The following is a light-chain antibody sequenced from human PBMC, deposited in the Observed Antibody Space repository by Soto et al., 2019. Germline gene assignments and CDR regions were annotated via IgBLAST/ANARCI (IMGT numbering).Light chain of an antibody. J-gene: IGKJ3*01. V-gene: IGKV1-33*01. Sequence: DIQMTQSPSSLSASVGARVSITCQASQDIKTSLSWFQHKPGRAPKLLIYGESYLETGVPSRFRGSESGTDFPLTISSLQPEDIATYYCQHYNNLPPFTFGPGTIVDIK. CDR2: GES. CDR3: QHYNNLPPFT. CDR1: QDIKTS.